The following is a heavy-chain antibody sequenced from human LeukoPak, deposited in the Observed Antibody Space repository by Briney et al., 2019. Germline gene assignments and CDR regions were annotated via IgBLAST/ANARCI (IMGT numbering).Heavy chain of an antibody. CDR1: GFTFSAYR. Sequence: GGSLRLSGAASGFTFSAYRMHWVRQAPGKGLDYVSAITNNGGSTYYADSVKGRFTISRDNSKNTLYLQMGSLRAEDMAVYYCATVMLGVTNGALDYWGQGTLVTVSS. J-gene: IGHJ4*02. V-gene: IGHV3-64*02. CDR3: ATVMLGVTNGALDY. CDR2: ITNNGGST. D-gene: IGHD3-10*02.